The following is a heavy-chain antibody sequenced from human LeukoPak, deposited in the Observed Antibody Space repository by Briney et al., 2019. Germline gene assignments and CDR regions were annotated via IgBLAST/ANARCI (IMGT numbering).Heavy chain of an antibody. CDR1: GFTLKNTW. CDR3: TRGLYDSGGVYH. Sequence: GGSLRLSCAAPGFTLKNTWMNWVRQARGKGLEWVGRIKHKTDEGTIDYAAGVKGRFTISRDDSEKSLYPQMNSLKTEATFLDYFTRGLYDSGGVYHWGQGTLVTVSS. D-gene: IGHD3-22*01. J-gene: IGHJ5*02. V-gene: IGHV3-15*01. CDR2: IKHKTDEGTI.